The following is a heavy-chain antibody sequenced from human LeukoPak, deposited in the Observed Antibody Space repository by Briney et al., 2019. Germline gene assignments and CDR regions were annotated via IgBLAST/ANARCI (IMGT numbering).Heavy chain of an antibody. D-gene: IGHD4-11*01. CDR3: ARASYGNNPTHFDY. Sequence: ASVKVSCKASGYTFSDYYIHWVRQAPGQGLQWMGRINPNSGSADYAQNFQGRVTMTRDTSTNTVYMQLIWLRSDDAAVYYCARASYGNNPTHFDYWGQGTLVTVSS. V-gene: IGHV1-2*06. CDR1: GYTFSDYY. J-gene: IGHJ4*02. CDR2: INPNSGSA.